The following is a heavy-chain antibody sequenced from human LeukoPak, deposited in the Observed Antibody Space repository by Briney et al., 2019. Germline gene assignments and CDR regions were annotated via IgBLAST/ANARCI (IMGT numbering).Heavy chain of an antibody. D-gene: IGHD3-10*01. J-gene: IGHJ4*02. CDR3: AREGEYGSPLDY. CDR2: ISYDGSNK. V-gene: IGHV3-30-3*01. CDR1: GFTFSSYA. Sequence: GGSLRLSCAASGFTFSSYAMHWVRQAPGKGLEWVAVISYDGSNKYYADSVKGRFTISRDNSKNTLYLQMSSLRAEDTAVYYCAREGEYGSPLDYWGQGTLVTVSS.